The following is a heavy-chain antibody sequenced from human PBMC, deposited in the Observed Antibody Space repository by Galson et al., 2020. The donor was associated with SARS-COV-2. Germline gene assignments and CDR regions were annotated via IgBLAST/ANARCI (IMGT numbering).Heavy chain of an antibody. CDR1: GYSFTSYW. J-gene: IGHJ4*02. D-gene: IGHD2-2*01. Sequence: GESLKLSCKGSGYSFTSYWIGWVRQMPGKGLEWMGIIYPGDSDTRYSPSFQGQVTISADKSISTAYLQWSSLKASDTAMYYCARIKFSSTSCDGNSFVYGGQGTLGTVSS. CDR3: ARIKFSSTSCDGNSFVY. CDR2: IYPGDSDT. V-gene: IGHV5-51*01.